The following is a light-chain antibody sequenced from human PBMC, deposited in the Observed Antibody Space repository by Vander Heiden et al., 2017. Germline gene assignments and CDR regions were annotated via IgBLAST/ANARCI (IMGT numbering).Light chain of an antibody. CDR2: AAS. Sequence: DIQLTQSPSFLSASVGDRVTITCRASQGISSYLAWYQQKPGKAPKLLIYAASTLQSGVPSRFSGSGSGTEFTLTISSLQPEDFATYYCQQLNSSPITFGQGTPLEIK. CDR3: QQLNSSPIT. J-gene: IGKJ5*01. V-gene: IGKV1-9*01. CDR1: QGISSY.